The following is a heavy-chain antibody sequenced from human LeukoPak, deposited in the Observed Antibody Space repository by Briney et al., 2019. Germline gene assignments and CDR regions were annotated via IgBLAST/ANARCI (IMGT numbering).Heavy chain of an antibody. J-gene: IGHJ4*02. V-gene: IGHV3-48*01. CDR2: ISSSSSTI. D-gene: IGHD4-11*01. CDR3: ARDLATVTSPFDY. CDR1: GFTFSSYS. Sequence: GGSLRLSCAASGFTFSSYSMNWVRQAPGKGLEWVSYISSSSSTIYYADSVKGRFTISRDNAKNSLYLQMNSLRAEDTAVYYCARDLATVTSPFDYWGQGTLVTVSS.